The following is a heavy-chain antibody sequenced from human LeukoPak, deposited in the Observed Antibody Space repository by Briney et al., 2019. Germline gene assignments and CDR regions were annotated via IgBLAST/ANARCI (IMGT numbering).Heavy chain of an antibody. CDR2: ISHTGSIE. V-gene: IGHV3-30*04. CDR3: ARDRAVALPTYYYYMDV. D-gene: IGHD2-15*01. CDR1: GLTFTTYV. J-gene: IGHJ6*03. Sequence: GRSLRLSCAASGLTFTTYVMHWVRQAPGKGLEGVAVISHTGSIETYADSVKGRFTISRDNSKNTVYLQMNSLKTEDTAVYYCARDRAVALPTYYYYMDVWGKGTTVTVSS.